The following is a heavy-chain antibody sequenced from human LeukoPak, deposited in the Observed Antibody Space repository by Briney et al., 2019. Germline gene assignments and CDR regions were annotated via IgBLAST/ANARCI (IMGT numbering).Heavy chain of an antibody. J-gene: IGHJ4*02. Sequence: SVKVSCKASGGTFSSYAISWVRQAPGQGLEWMGRIIPILGIANYAQKFQGRVTITADKSTSTAYMELSSLRSEDTAVYCCARGVTGEGDYWGQGTLVTVSS. D-gene: IGHD5-18*01. CDR2: IIPILGIA. CDR3: ARGVTGEGDY. CDR1: GGTFSSYA. V-gene: IGHV1-69*04.